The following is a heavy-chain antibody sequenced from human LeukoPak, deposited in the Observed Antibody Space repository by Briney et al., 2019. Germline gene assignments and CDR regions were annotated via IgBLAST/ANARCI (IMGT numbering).Heavy chain of an antibody. CDR3: ARTITMVRGVIIGKQNWFDP. CDR1: GGSISSHY. J-gene: IGHJ5*02. Sequence: PSETLSLTCTVSGGSISSHYWSWIRQPPGKGLEWIGYIYYSGSTNYNPSLKGRVTISVDTSKNQFSLKLSSVTAADAAVYYCARTITMVRGVIIGKQNWFDPWGQGTLVTVSS. CDR2: IYYSGST. V-gene: IGHV4-59*11. D-gene: IGHD3-10*01.